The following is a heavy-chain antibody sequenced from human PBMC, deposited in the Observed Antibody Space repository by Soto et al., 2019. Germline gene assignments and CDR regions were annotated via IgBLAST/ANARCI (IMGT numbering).Heavy chain of an antibody. V-gene: IGHV3-15*01. J-gene: IGHJ6*02. CDR1: GFTFSNAW. CDR2: IKSKTDDGTT. D-gene: IGHD2-2*01. CDR3: TTDSSSWAYYYYYGMDV. Sequence: XGSLQLSCTVSGFTFSNAWMTGVRQAPGKGLEWVGRIKSKTDDGTTDYAAPVKGRFTISRDDSRNTLYLQMNRLKTEDTAVYYCTTDSSSWAYYYYYGMDVWGQGTTVTVSS.